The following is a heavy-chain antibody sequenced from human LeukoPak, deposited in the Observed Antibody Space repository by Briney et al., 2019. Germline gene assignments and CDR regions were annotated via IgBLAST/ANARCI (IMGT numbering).Heavy chain of an antibody. V-gene: IGHV1-18*01. CDR3: ARDESSYYFSALDY. J-gene: IGHJ4*02. CDR1: GYTFTSYG. Sequence: GASVKVSCKASGYTFTSYGISWVRQAPGQGLEWMGWISAYNGNTNYAQKLQDRDTMTTDTSTSTAYMELRSLRSDDTAVYYCARDESSYYFSALDYWGQGALVTVSS. D-gene: IGHD2-15*01. CDR2: ISAYNGNT.